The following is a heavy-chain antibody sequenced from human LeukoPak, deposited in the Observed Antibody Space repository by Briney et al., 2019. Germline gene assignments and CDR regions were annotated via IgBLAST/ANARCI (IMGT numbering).Heavy chain of an antibody. D-gene: IGHD3-22*01. V-gene: IGHV3-30*18. J-gene: IGHJ4*02. CDR1: GFTFSSYG. CDR3: AKEAMYYYDSSGYYDY. Sequence: PGGSLRLSCAASGFTFSSYGMHWVRQAPGKGLEWGAVISYDGSNKYYADSVKGRFTISRDNSKNTLYLQMNSLRAEDTAVYYCAKEAMYYYDSSGYYDYWGQGTLVTVSS. CDR2: ISYDGSNK.